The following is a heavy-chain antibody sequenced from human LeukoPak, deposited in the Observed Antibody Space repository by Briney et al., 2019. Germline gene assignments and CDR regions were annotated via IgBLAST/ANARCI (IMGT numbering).Heavy chain of an antibody. CDR1: GYTFTSYD. CDR2: MNPNSGNT. J-gene: IGHJ4*02. V-gene: IGHV1-8*01. D-gene: IGHD1-14*01. CDR3: ARAGTMGPPDLLF. Sequence: ASVTVSCKASGYTFTSYDINRVRQASGQGLEWMGWMNPNSGNTGYAQKFQGRVTMTRNTSISTAYMELSSLRSEDTAVYYCARAGTMGPPDLLFWGQGTLVTVSS.